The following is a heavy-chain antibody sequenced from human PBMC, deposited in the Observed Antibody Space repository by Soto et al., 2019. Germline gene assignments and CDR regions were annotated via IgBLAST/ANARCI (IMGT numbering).Heavy chain of an antibody. J-gene: IGHJ6*03. CDR3: AREVTTGTYYYYYYMDV. CDR1: GGTFSSYT. V-gene: IGHV1-69*02. CDR2: IIPILGIA. Sequence: ASVKVSCKASGGTFSSYTISWVRQAPGQGLEWMGRIIPILGIANYAQKFQGRVTITADKSTSTAYMELSSLRSEDTAVYYCAREVTTGTYYYYYYMDVWGKGTTVTVSS. D-gene: IGHD1-1*01.